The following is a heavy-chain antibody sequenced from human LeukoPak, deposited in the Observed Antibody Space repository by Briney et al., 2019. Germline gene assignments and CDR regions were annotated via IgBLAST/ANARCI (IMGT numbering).Heavy chain of an antibody. J-gene: IGHJ4*02. CDR3: ARQTSSPYSYDFWSGYYPYYFDY. CDR2: INHSGST. D-gene: IGHD3-3*01. CDR1: GGSFSGYY. V-gene: IGHV4-34*01. Sequence: SETLSLTCAVYGGSFSGYYWSWIRQPPGKGLEWIGEINHSGSTNYNPSLKSRVTISVDTSKNQFSLKLSSVTAADTAVYYCARQTSSPYSYDFWSGYYPYYFDYWGQGTLVTVSS.